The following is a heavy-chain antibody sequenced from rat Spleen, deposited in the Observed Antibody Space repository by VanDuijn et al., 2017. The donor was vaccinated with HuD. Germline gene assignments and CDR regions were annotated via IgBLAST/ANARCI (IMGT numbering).Heavy chain of an antibody. CDR1: GFSLSNYG. CDR3: ARGYPNWYFDF. V-gene: IGHV2-13*01. J-gene: IGHJ2*01. D-gene: IGHD3-4*01. Sequence: QVQLKESGPGLVQPSQTLSLTCTVSGFSLSNYGVIWVRQPPGKGLEWMGVIWGNGNTNHNSALKSRLSISRDTSKSQVYLKMNSLQTEDTGTYHCARGYPNWYFDFWGQGVMVTVSS. CDR2: IWGNGNT.